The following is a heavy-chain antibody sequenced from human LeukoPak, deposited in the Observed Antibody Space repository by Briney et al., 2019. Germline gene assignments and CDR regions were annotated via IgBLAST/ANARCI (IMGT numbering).Heavy chain of an antibody. J-gene: IGHJ4*02. D-gene: IGHD6-19*01. CDR1: GFTFGDYA. V-gene: IGHV3-49*04. CDR2: IRSKAYGGTT. Sequence: GGSLRLSCTASGFTFGDYAMSWVRQAPGKGLEWVGFIRSKAYGGTTEYAASVKGRFTISRDDSKSIAYLQMNSLKTEDTAVYYCTRVYSSGWYGNYFDHWGQGTLVTVSS. CDR3: TRVYSSGWYGNYFDH.